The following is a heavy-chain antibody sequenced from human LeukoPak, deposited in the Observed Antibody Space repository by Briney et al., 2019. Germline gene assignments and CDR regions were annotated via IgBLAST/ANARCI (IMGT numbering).Heavy chain of an antibody. CDR3: AKDYATVGDYDY. Sequence: TGGTLRLSCAASGFTFSSYGMSWVRQAPGKGLEWVSAITGSGDSTYYAGSVKGRFTISRDNSKNTLYLQMNSLRAEDTAVYYCAKDYATVGDYDYWGQGTLVTVSS. CDR2: ITGSGDST. CDR1: GFTFSSYG. D-gene: IGHD4-23*01. J-gene: IGHJ4*02. V-gene: IGHV3-23*01.